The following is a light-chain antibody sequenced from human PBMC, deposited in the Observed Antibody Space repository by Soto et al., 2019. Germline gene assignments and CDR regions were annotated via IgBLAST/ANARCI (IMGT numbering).Light chain of an antibody. CDR1: QSVNSN. CDR3: QHYRTSHK. J-gene: IGKJ1*01. Sequence: EILLTQGPATLSLSPGERATLSWRASQSVNSNLAWYQQKAAQAPRLLIYGTSTRATGIPDMSGGSCSRKDFTITISRLEHEYFALYYCQHYRTSHKFGPGTKVDIK. V-gene: IGKV3-20*01. CDR2: GTS.